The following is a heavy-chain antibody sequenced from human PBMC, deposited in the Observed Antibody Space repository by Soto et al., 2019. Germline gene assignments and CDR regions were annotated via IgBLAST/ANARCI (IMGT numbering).Heavy chain of an antibody. J-gene: IGHJ5*02. Sequence: PSETLSLTCAVYGGSFSGYYWSWIRQPPGKGLEWIGEINHSGSTNYNPSLKSRVTISVDTSKNQFSLKLSSVTAADTAVYYCARRSRTIFGVVITPRFDPWGQGTLVTVSS. CDR2: INHSGST. D-gene: IGHD3-3*01. V-gene: IGHV4-34*01. CDR1: GGSFSGYY. CDR3: ARRSRTIFGVVITPRFDP.